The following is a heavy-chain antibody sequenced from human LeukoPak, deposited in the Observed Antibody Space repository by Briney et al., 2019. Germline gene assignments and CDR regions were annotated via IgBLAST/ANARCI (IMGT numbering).Heavy chain of an antibody. CDR3: ARVERSGWFRIY. Sequence: ASVKVSCKASGYTFTSYGISWVRQAPGQGLEWMGIINPSGGSTSYAQKFQGRVTMTRDTSTSTVYMELSSLRSEDTAEYYCARVERSGWFRIYWGQGTLVTVSS. J-gene: IGHJ4*02. V-gene: IGHV1-46*01. CDR2: INPSGGST. CDR1: GYTFTSYG. D-gene: IGHD6-19*01.